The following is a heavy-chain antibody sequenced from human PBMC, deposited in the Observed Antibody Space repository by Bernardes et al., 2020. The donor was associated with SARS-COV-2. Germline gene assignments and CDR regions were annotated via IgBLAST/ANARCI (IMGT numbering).Heavy chain of an antibody. V-gene: IGHV4-59*08. CDR3: ARLPFIAARPWGFDY. CDR2: IYYSGST. Sequence: SETLSLTRTVSGGSISSYYWSWIRQPPGKGLEWIGYIYYSGSTNYNPSLKSRVTISVDTSKNQFSLKLSSVTAADTAVYYCARLPFIAARPWGFDYWGQGTLVTVSS. CDR1: GGSISSYY. J-gene: IGHJ4*02. D-gene: IGHD6-6*01.